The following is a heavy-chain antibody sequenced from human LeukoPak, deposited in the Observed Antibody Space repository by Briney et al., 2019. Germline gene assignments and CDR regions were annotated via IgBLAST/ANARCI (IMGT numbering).Heavy chain of an antibody. J-gene: IGHJ3*02. Sequence: GGSLRLSCAASGFTLSSYSMNWVRQAPGKGLEWVSSISSSSSYIYYADSVKGRFTISRDNAKNSLYLQMNSLRAEDTAVYYCARDCPQSGYAFDIWGQGTMVTVSS. CDR2: ISSSSSYI. CDR3: ARDCPQSGYAFDI. V-gene: IGHV3-21*01. D-gene: IGHD3-10*01. CDR1: GFTLSSYS.